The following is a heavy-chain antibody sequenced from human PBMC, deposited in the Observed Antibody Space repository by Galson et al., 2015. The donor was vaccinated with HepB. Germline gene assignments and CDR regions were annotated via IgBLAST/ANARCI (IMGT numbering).Heavy chain of an antibody. D-gene: IGHD2-15*01. V-gene: IGHV3-48*04. CDR2: ISSSSSTI. CDR1: GFTFSSYS. J-gene: IGHJ6*02. CDR3: VVAAQGRYYYYGMDV. Sequence: SLRLSCAAPGFTFSSYSMNWVRQAPGKGLEWVSYISSSSSTIYYADSVKGRFTISRDNAKNSLYLQMNSLRAEDTAVYYCVVAAQGRYYYYGMDVWGQGTTVTVSS.